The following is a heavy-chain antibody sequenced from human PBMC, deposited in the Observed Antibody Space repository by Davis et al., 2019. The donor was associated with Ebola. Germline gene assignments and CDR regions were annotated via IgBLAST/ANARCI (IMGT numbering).Heavy chain of an antibody. CDR1: GGSFSGYY. CDR2: IDHSGST. CDR3: ARGGFWSGYWDY. J-gene: IGHJ4*02. Sequence: PSETLSLTCAVYGGSFSGYYWSWIRQPPGKGLEWIGEIDHSGSTNYNPSLKSRVTISVDTSKNQFSLKLSSVTAADTAVYYCARGGFWSGYWDYWGQGTLVTVSS. D-gene: IGHD3-3*01. V-gene: IGHV4-34*01.